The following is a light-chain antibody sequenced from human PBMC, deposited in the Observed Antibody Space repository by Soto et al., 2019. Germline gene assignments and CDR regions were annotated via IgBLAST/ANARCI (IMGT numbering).Light chain of an antibody. CDR3: SGWVDRLNGLV. V-gene: IGLV1-44*01. CDR1: SSNIGSNT. J-gene: IGLJ2*01. CDR2: SNN. Sequence: QSVLTQPPSASGTPGQRVTISCSGSSSNIGSNTVNWYQQLPGTAPKLLIYSNNQRPSGVPDRFSGSKSGTPASLAISGLRSGVGGDYFLSGWVDRLNGLVLGGGTKLTVL.